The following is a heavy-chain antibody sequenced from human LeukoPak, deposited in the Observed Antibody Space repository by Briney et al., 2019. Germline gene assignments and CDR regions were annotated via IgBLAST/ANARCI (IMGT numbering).Heavy chain of an antibody. CDR3: AKGVTGNYFDY. Sequence: GGSLRLSCAASGFTFDDYAMHWVRQAPGKGLEWVSGISWDSGSRGYADSVKGRFTISRDNTKNSLYLQMNSLRAEDTALYYCAKGVTGNYFDYWGQGTLVTVSS. J-gene: IGHJ4*02. CDR1: GFTFDDYA. D-gene: IGHD2-21*02. CDR2: ISWDSGSR. V-gene: IGHV3-9*01.